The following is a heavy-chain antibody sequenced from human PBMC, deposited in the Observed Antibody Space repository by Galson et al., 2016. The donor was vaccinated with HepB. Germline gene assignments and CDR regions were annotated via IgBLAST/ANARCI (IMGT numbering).Heavy chain of an antibody. CDR3: AADPWNDHGPWVDP. Sequence: SVKVSCKASGYSFTDYVIHWVRQAPGQRLEWMGWIYNANGNTKFSQNFQGRVTLTRDTSATTAYMELSRLTSGDTAVYYCAADPWNDHGPWVDPWGQGTLVTVSS. J-gene: IGHJ5*02. D-gene: IGHD1-1*01. CDR1: GYSFTDYV. CDR2: IYNANGNT. V-gene: IGHV1-3*04.